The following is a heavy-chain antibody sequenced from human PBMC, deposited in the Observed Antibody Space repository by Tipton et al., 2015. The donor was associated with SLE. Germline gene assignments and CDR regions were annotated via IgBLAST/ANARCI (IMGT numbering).Heavy chain of an antibody. V-gene: IGHV4-38-2*02. CDR3: TRVMTGSRSDF. CDR2: ISFSGTT. CDR1: GYSISSAYY. Sequence: LRLSCTVSGYSISSAYYWGWIRQPPGKGLEWLGSISFSGTTYFNPSLKSRVTLSRDTSKNQFSLNLNSVTAADTAFYYCTRVMTGSRSDFWGRGTLVTVSP. J-gene: IGHJ4*02. D-gene: IGHD1-26*01.